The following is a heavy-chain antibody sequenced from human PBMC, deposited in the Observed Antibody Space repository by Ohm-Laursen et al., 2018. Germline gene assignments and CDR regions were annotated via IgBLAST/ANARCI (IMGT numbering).Heavy chain of an antibody. Sequence: SLRLSCAASGFTFSSYWMHWVRQAPGKGLVWVSRINSDGSSTSYADSVKGRSTISRDNAKNSLYLQMNSLRAEDTAVYYCATTKDWKLDYWGQGTLVTVSS. CDR3: ATTKDWKLDY. CDR1: GFTFSSYW. CDR2: INSDGSST. D-gene: IGHD1-1*01. J-gene: IGHJ4*02. V-gene: IGHV3-74*01.